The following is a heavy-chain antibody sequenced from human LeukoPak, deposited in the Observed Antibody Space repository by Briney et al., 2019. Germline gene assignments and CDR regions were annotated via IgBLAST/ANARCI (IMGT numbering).Heavy chain of an antibody. J-gene: IGHJ4*02. CDR1: GFTFSSYG. CDR2: IRYDGSNK. V-gene: IGHV3-30*02. Sequence: GGSLRLSCAASGFTFSSYGMHWVRQAPGKGLEWVAFIRYDGSNKYYADSVKGRFTISRDNSKNTLYLQMNSLRAEDTAVYSCAKLRDYYFDYWGQGTLVTVSS. D-gene: IGHD2-21*02. CDR3: AKLRDYYFDY.